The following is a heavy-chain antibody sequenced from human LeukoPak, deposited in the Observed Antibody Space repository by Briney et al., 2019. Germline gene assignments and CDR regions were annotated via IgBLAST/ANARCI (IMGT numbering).Heavy chain of an antibody. J-gene: IGHJ5*02. CDR1: GFTFSSYW. D-gene: IGHD5-12*01. V-gene: IGHV3-7*01. CDR2: IKVDGSEK. CDR3: ARDRGYFDP. Sequence: GGSLRLSCAASGFTFSSYWMTWVRQAPGRGLEWVANIKVDGSEKYYADSVKGRFTISRDSAKNSLYLQMNCLRDEDTAVYCCARDRGYFDPWGLGTLVTVSS.